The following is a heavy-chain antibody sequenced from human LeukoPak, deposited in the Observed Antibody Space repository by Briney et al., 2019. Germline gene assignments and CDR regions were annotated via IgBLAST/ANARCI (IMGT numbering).Heavy chain of an antibody. V-gene: IGHV3-7*01. CDR2: IKQDGSEK. D-gene: IGHD3-22*01. CDR3: AKSRNHYYDTSGYHY. Sequence: PGGSLRLSCAASGFAFRSYWMSWVRQAPGKGLEWVANIKQDGSEKYYVDSVKGRFTISRDNAKNSLYLLMNSLRAEDTAVYYCAKSRNHYYDTSGYHYWGQGTLVTVSS. CDR1: GFAFRSYW. J-gene: IGHJ4*02.